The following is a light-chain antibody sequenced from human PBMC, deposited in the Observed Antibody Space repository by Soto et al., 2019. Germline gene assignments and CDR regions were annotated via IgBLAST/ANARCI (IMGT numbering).Light chain of an antibody. CDR2: DAS. J-gene: IGKJ1*01. V-gene: IGKV3-20*01. Sequence: ETVLTQSPGTLSLSPGERATLSCRTSQSVSSSYLAWYQQKPGQAPRLLIYDASRRATGIPDRFSGSGSGTDFTLTINRLEPEDFAVYYCQQYGRSWWTFGQGTKVEIK. CDR1: QSVSSSY. CDR3: QQYGRSWWT.